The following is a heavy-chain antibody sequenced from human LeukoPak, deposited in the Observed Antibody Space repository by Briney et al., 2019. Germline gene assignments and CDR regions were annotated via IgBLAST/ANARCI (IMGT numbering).Heavy chain of an antibody. J-gene: IGHJ4*01. CDR1: GFTFSKYT. Sequence: GGSLRLSCAASGFTFSKYTIHWVRQAPGKGLEYVSAISSNGGTTYHANSVKGRFTISRDSSKNTLYLQMGSLRPEDMAVYYCARDLGVAGALDYWGQGTLVTVSS. CDR2: ISSNGGTT. CDR3: ARDLGVAGALDY. V-gene: IGHV3-64*01. D-gene: IGHD1-26*01.